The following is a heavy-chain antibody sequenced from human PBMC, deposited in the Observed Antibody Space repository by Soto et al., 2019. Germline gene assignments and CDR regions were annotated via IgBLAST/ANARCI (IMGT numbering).Heavy chain of an antibody. CDR2: IYFTGTT. Sequence: SETLSLTCDVSGYAISSGFYWAWIRQPPGKRLEWIRNIYFTGTTSYNPSLKTRVTMSVDTSKNQFSLRLSSVTAADTAVFYCARVRRIGMSGSPGDSWGQGTQVTVSS. CDR1: GYAISSGFY. D-gene: IGHD3-10*01. J-gene: IGHJ4*02. CDR3: ARVRRIGMSGSPGDS. V-gene: IGHV4-38-2*01.